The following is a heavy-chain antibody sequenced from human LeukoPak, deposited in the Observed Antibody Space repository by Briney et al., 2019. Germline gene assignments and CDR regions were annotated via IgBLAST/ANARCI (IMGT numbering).Heavy chain of an antibody. Sequence: ASVKVSCKSSGGTFNNYALSWVRQAPGQGLEWMGVIMPIFRTPNYAQKFQGRVTITTDASTNTAYMELSGLRSEDTAVYYCAIGGPSHSSSSSKWGQGTLVTVSS. D-gene: IGHD6-6*01. CDR3: AIGGPSHSSSSSK. CDR2: IMPIFRTP. CDR1: GGTFNNYA. V-gene: IGHV1-69*05. J-gene: IGHJ4*02.